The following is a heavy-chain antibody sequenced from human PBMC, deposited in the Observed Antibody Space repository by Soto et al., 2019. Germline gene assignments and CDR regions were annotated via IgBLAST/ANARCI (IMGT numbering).Heavy chain of an antibody. CDR1: GGSISSYY. CDR2: IYYSGST. Sequence: LSLTSTVSGGSISSYYWSLIRQPPGKGLEWIGYIYYSGSTNYNPSLKSRVTISVDTSKSQFSLKLSSVTAADTAVYYCASSRRVLDFWSVYYTEPAYYYMXVWGKGSTVXGSS. V-gene: IGHV4-59*01. D-gene: IGHD3-3*01. J-gene: IGHJ6*03. CDR3: ASSRRVLDFWSVYYTEPAYYYMXV.